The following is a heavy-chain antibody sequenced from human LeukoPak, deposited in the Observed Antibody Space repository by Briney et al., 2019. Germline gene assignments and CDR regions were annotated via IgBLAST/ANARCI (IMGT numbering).Heavy chain of an antibody. J-gene: IGHJ4*02. V-gene: IGHV3-33*01. CDR3: ARDRRIVGAISALDY. Sequence: GGSLRLSCAASGFTFSSYGMHWVRQAPGKGLEWVAVIWYDGGNKYYADSVKGRFTISRDNSKNTLYLQMNSLRAEDTAVYYCARDRRIVGAISALDYWGQGTLVTVSS. CDR2: IWYDGGNK. CDR1: GFTFSSYG. D-gene: IGHD1-26*01.